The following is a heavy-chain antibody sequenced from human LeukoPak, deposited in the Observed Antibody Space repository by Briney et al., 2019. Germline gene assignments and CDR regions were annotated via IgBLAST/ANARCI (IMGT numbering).Heavy chain of an antibody. CDR3: ARPVPDFWSGPYYYMDV. V-gene: IGHV1-18*01. J-gene: IGHJ6*03. CDR1: GYTFTSYG. D-gene: IGHD3-3*01. CDR2: ISAYNGNT. Sequence: ASVKVSCKASGYTFTSYGISWVRQAPGQGLEWMGWISAYNGNTNYAQKLQGRVTMTTDASTSTAYMELRSLRSDDTAVYYCARPVPDFWSGPYYYMDVWGKGTTVTVSS.